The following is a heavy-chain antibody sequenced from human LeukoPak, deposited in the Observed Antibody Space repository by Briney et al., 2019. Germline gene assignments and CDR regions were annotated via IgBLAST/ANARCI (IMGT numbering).Heavy chain of an antibody. CDR2: INPTTGDT. J-gene: IGHJ4*02. D-gene: IGHD3-16*01. CDR1: GYTFTSYY. CDR3: ATLGEDNSDTPFDY. V-gene: IGHV1-2*06. Sequence: ASVKVSCKASGYTFTSYYMHWVRQAPGQGLEWMGRINPTTGDTDYAQKFQGKVSMTRDTSISTAYMDVSRLRSDDTAVYYCATLGEDNSDTPFDYWGQGTLVTVSS.